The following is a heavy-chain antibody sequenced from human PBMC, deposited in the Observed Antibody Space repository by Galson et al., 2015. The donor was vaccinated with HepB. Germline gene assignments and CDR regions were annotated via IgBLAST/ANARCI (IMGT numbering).Heavy chain of an antibody. J-gene: IGHJ4*02. V-gene: IGHV4-59*11. CDR2: IYYSGST. D-gene: IGHD5-12*01. CDR3: ARAGVGGYDFLFDY. CDR1: GASISSHY. Sequence: SETLSLTCTVSGASISSHYWSWIRQPPGKGLEWIGYIYYSGSTNYNPSLKSRVTISVDTSKYHFSLKLSSVTAADTAVYYCARAGVGGYDFLFDYWGQGALVTVSS.